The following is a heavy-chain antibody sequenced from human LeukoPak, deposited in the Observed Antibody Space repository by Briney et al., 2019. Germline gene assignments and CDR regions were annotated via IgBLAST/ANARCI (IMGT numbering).Heavy chain of an antibody. CDR2: ISGSGGST. J-gene: IGHJ3*02. D-gene: IGHD3-10*01. V-gene: IGHV3-23*01. Sequence: GRSLRLSCAASGFTFSSYAMSWVRQAPGKGLEWVSAISGSGGSTYYADSVKGRFTISRDNSKNTLYLQMNSLRAEDTAVYYCAKVRGGGSGSYYNDAFDIWGQGTMVTVSS. CDR3: AKVRGGGSGSYYNDAFDI. CDR1: GFTFSSYA.